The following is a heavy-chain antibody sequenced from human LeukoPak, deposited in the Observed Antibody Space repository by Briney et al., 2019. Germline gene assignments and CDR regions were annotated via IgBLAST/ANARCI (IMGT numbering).Heavy chain of an antibody. V-gene: IGHV3-23*01. CDR2: IIGSGGST. CDR3: AKGSAVADIYFDY. D-gene: IGHD6-19*01. CDR1: GFTSRTYA. J-gene: IGHJ4*02. Sequence: GGSLRLSCVVSGFTSRTYALSWVRQAPGKGLEWVSAIIGSGGSTYSADSVRGRFTISRDNSKNTLYLQMNRLRAEDTAVYYCAKGSAVADIYFDYWGQGVLVTVSS.